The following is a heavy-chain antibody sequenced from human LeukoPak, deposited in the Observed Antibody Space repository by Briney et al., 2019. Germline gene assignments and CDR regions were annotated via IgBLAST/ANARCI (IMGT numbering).Heavy chain of an antibody. V-gene: IGHV4-4*02. CDR2: IYRSDNP. J-gene: IGHJ4*02. Sequence: SGTLSLTCAVSGGSISSSDWWSWVRQPPGRGLEWIGYIYRSDNPIYNPSLKSRVTMSVDKSKNQFSLRLSSVTAADTAVYYCARDPHCSNTNCPFDYWGQGTLAIVSS. CDR3: ARDPHCSNTNCPFDY. D-gene: IGHD2-2*01. CDR1: GGSISSSDW.